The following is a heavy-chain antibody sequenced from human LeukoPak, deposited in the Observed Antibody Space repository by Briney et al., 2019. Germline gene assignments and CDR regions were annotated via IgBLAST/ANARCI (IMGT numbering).Heavy chain of an antibody. V-gene: IGHV3-7*03. CDR3: AREEEGYYYGSGSYFDP. CDR1: RFTFSSYW. Sequence: AGGSLRLSCAASRFTFSSYWMSWVRQAPGKGLEWVANIKQDGSEKYYVDSVKGRFTISRDNAKNSLYLQMNSLRAEDTAVYYCAREEEGYYYGSGSYFDPWGQGTLVTVSS. D-gene: IGHD3-10*01. J-gene: IGHJ5*02. CDR2: IKQDGSEK.